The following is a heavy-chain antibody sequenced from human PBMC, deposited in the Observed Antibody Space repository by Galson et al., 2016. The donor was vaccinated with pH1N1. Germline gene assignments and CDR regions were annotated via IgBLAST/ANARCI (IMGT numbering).Heavy chain of an antibody. J-gene: IGHJ3*02. V-gene: IGHV3-30*12. CDR1: GFTFSSCG. D-gene: IGHD4-17*01. Sequence: SLRLSCAASGFTFSSCGIYWVRQAPGKGLEWVGNILYNGNDKYYADSVKGRFTNSRDSSLTTVHLQMISVTVEDTAVYFCARDESGYGDSFPDVFDIWGQGTMVTVSS. CDR3: ARDESGYGDSFPDVFDI. CDR2: ILYNGNDK.